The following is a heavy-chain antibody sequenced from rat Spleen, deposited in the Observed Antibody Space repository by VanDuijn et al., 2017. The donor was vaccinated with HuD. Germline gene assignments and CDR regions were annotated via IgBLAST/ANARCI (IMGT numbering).Heavy chain of an antibody. V-gene: IGHV2S12*01. CDR1: GFSLTSNG. CDR2: ISTGGNT. J-gene: IGHJ2*01. D-gene: IGHD1-4*01. Sequence: QVQLKESGPGLVQPSQTLSLTCTVSGFSLTSNGVSWVRQPPGKGLEWIAAISTGGNTYYNSGLKSRLGISRDTSKSQVFLKMNNLQTEDTAIYFCVRERVPGFAFYFDYWGQGVMVTVSS. CDR3: VRERVPGFAFYFDY.